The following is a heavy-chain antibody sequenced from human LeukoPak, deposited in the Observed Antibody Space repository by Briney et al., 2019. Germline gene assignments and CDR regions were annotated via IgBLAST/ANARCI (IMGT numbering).Heavy chain of an antibody. J-gene: IGHJ6*02. D-gene: IGHD3-10*01. V-gene: IGHV4-34*01. Sequence: SETLSLTCAVYGGSFSGYYWSWIRQPPGKGLEWIGEINHSGSTNYNPSLKSRVTISVDTSKNQFSLKLSSVTAADTAVYYCARDYYGSGTGYGMDVWGQGTTVTVSS. CDR3: ARDYYGSGTGYGMDV. CDR1: GGSFSGYY. CDR2: INHSGST.